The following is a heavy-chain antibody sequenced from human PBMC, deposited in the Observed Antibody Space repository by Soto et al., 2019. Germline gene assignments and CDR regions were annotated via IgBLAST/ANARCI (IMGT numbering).Heavy chain of an antibody. D-gene: IGHD6-19*01. Sequence: GKVSCPSAGYTFSSYGISWVRRAPGHELEWMGWFSSYNGDARYAQNLQGRVTMTTDTSTSTAYMELRSLRSDDPAVYYCAIEGSGWAEDDSGMDAWGQGTMVTLAS. V-gene: IGHV1-18*01. CDR2: FSSYNGDA. CDR1: GYTFSSYG. CDR3: AIEGSGWAEDDSGMDA. J-gene: IGHJ6*02.